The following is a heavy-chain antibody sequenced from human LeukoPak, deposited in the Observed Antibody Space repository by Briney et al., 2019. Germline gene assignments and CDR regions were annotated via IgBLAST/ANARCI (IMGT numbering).Heavy chain of an antibody. D-gene: IGHD3-10*01. J-gene: IGHJ4*02. CDR2: ITTSGSTI. CDR1: GFTFSDYY. Sequence: GGSLRLSCAASGFTFSDYYMSWIRQAPGKGLEWVSYITTSGSTIYYADSVKGRFTISRDNSKNTLYLQMNSLRAEDTAVYYCARGNKRQYYGSGSYLDYWGQGTLVTVSS. V-gene: IGHV3-11*04. CDR3: ARGNKRQYYGSGSYLDY.